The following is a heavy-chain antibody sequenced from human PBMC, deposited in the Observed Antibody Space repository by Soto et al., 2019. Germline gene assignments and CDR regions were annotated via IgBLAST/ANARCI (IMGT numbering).Heavy chain of an antibody. CDR3: ARGLHSLFDY. D-gene: IGHD2-21*01. CDR2: IWYDGNNK. Sequence: QVQLVESGGGVVQPGGSLRLSCAASGFTFSNYGMHWVRQAPGKGLEWVAVIWYDGNNKYYADSVKGRFTISRDNSNNTLYVQMTRLIDEDTAVYYCARGLHSLFDYWGQGTLVTVSS. CDR1: GFTFSNYG. V-gene: IGHV3-33*01. J-gene: IGHJ4*02.